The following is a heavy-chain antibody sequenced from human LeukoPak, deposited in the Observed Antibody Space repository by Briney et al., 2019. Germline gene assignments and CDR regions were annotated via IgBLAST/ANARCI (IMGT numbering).Heavy chain of an antibody. D-gene: IGHD3-22*01. CDR2: IYYTGST. Sequence: SETLSLTCSVSGGSIISYYWSWIRQPPGKGLEWIGYIYYTGSTNPNPSLKSRVTISVDTSKNQFSLRLTSVTAADTAVYYCARGYYYDYSGPDFDYWGQGTLVTVSS. J-gene: IGHJ4*02. CDR3: ARGYYYDYSGPDFDY. CDR1: GGSIISYY. V-gene: IGHV4-59*01.